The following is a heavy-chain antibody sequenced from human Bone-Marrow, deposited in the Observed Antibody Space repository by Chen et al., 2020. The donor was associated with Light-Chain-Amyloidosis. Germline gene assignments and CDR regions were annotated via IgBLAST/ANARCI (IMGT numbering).Heavy chain of an antibody. CDR3: ATDSAVPGAHPPDY. Sequence: VRLVESGGGVVQHGGSLRLSCAASGFAFSSYAMHWVRQAPGKGLEWVAAISYDENTKYYADSVRGRFTISRDNSKNTLFLQMSSLTADDTALFYCATDSAVPGAHPPDYWGQGTPVTVSS. V-gene: IGHV3-30-3*01. J-gene: IGHJ4*02. D-gene: IGHD6-19*01. CDR2: ISYDENTK. CDR1: GFAFSSYA.